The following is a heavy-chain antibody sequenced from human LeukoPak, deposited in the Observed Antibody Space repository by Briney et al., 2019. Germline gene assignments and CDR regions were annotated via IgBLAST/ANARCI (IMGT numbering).Heavy chain of an antibody. D-gene: IGHD2-15*01. V-gene: IGHV3-21*01. CDR3: AREGTIVVGDAFDL. CDR2: ISSSGSYI. J-gene: IGHJ3*01. Sequence: GGSLRLSWAASGFTFSIYSMSWVRQAPGKGLEWVSSISSSGSYIHYAESVKGRFTISRDSAKNSLNLQMDSLRVEDTAVYYCAREGTIVVGDAFDLWGQGTRVTVSS. CDR1: GFTFSIYS.